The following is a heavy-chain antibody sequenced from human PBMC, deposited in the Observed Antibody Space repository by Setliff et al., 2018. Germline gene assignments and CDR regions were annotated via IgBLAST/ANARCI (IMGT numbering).Heavy chain of an antibody. CDR3: ARDGVGVPAIDYGMDV. Sequence: ASVKVSCKASGYTFTSYDINWVRQATGQGLEWMGWMNPNSGNTGYAQNFQGRVTITRDTSASTAYMELSSLRSEDTAVYYCARDGVGVPAIDYGMDVWGQGTTVTVSS. V-gene: IGHV1-8*03. CDR1: GYTFTSYD. CDR2: MNPNSGNT. J-gene: IGHJ6*02. D-gene: IGHD2-2*01.